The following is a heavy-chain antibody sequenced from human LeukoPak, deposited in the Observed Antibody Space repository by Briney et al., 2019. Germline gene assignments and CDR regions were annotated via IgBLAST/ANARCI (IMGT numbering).Heavy chain of an antibody. J-gene: IGHJ4*02. CDR2: IKQDGSEK. Sequence: SGGSLRLSCAASGFTFSSYAMNWVRQAPGKGLEWVANIKQDGSEKYYVDSVKGRFTISRDNAKNSLYLQMNSLRAEDTAVYYCARDGYSSSCPKDWGQGTLVTVSS. CDR1: GFTFSSYA. V-gene: IGHV3-7*01. D-gene: IGHD6-13*01. CDR3: ARDGYSSSCPKD.